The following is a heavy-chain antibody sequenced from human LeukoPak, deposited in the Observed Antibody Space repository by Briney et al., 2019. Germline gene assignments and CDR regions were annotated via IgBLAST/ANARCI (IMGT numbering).Heavy chain of an antibody. CDR1: GLPFSAYK. V-gene: IGHV3-74*01. CDR3: VVGGSPGY. CDR2: ISTDGYTT. D-gene: IGHD2-15*01. Sequence: GGSLRLSCAASGLPFSAYKMHWVRPAPRKGLVWFSRISTDGYTTDYADFVQGRFTASRDNTKNTWSLEMNSLRAEDTAVYYCVVGGSPGYWGQGTLVTVSS. J-gene: IGHJ4*02.